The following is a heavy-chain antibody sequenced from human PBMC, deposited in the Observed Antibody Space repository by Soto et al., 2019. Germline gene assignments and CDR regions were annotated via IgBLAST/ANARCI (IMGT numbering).Heavy chain of an antibody. CDR1: GGSFSGYY. D-gene: IGHD2-2*01. V-gene: IGHV4-34*01. CDR2: INHSGST. J-gene: IGHJ4*02. Sequence: SETLSLTCAVYGGSFSGYYWSWIRQPPGKGLEWIGEINHSGSTNYNPSLKSRVTISVDTSKNQFSRRLSSVTAADTAVYYCARREPDIVVVPAAQYYFDYWGQGALVTVSS. CDR3: ARREPDIVVVPAAQYYFDY.